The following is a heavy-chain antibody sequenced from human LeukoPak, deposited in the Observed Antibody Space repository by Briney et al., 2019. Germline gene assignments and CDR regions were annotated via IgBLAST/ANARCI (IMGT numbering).Heavy chain of an antibody. CDR1: GYTFTDYY. CDR2: INPNSGGT. J-gene: IGHJ4*02. D-gene: IGHD1-26*01. Sequence: GASVKVSCKASGYTFTDYYMLWVRQAPGQGLESMGRINPNSGGTNYAQKFQGRVTMTRDTSISTAYMELSRLRSDDTAVYYCAREGPIVGATHLVDYWAQGTLVTVSS. V-gene: IGHV1-2*06. CDR3: AREGPIVGATHLVDY.